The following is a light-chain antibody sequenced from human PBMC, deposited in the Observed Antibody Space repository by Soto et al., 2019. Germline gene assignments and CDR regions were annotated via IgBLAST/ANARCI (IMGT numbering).Light chain of an antibody. V-gene: IGKV2-28*01. CDR1: RSLLYSDGYNY. CDR2: LGS. J-gene: IGKJ5*01. CDR3: MQALQSIT. Sequence: DIVLPQIPLSLSVTPGQPASISCKSTRSLLYSDGYNYLDWYLQKPGQSPQLLIYLGSNRASGVPDRFSGSGSGTDFTLKISRVEAEDVGVYYCMQALQSITFGQGTRLEIK.